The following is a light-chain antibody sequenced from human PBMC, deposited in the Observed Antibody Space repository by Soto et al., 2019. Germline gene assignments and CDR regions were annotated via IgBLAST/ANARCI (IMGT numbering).Light chain of an antibody. CDR1: QSVSSSS. CDR2: GVS. CDR3: QQYGSSPGLT. V-gene: IGKV3-20*01. Sequence: EIVLTQSPGTLSLSPGERATLSCRASQSVSSSSLAWYQQKPGQAPRLLIYGVSSRATGIPDRFSGSGSGTDFTLTISRLEPEDFAEYYCQQYGSSPGLTFGGGTKVEIK. J-gene: IGKJ4*01.